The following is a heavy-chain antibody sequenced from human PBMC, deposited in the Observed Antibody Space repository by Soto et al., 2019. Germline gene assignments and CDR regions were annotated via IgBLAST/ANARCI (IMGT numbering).Heavy chain of an antibody. J-gene: IGHJ4*02. CDR2: IVVGSGNT. V-gene: IGHV1-58*01. CDR3: AAEGGGSSSIVGATYHDPGY. Sequence: SVKVSCKASGFTFTSSAVQWVRQARGQRLEWIGWIVVGSGNTNYAQKFQERVTITRDMSTSTAYMELSSLRSEDTAVYYCAAEGGGSSSIVGATYHDPGYWGQGTLVTVSS. D-gene: IGHD1-26*01. CDR1: GFTFTSSA.